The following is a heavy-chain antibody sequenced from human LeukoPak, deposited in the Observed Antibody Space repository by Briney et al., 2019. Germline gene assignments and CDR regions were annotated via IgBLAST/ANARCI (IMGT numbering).Heavy chain of an antibody. CDR1: GFTFSSYS. D-gene: IGHD3-10*01. Sequence: GGSLRLSCAASGFTFSSYSMSWVRQAPGKGLEWVSSISSSSSYIYYADSVKGRFTISRDNTKNSLYLQMNSLRAEDTAVYYCARGSNYGSGSFVWGQGTLVTVSS. CDR3: ARGSNYGSGSFV. CDR2: ISSSSSYI. V-gene: IGHV3-21*01. J-gene: IGHJ4*02.